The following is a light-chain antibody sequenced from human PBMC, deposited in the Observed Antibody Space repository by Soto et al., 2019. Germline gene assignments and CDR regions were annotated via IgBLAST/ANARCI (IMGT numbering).Light chain of an antibody. V-gene: IGKV3-11*01. J-gene: IGKJ5*01. CDR1: QSVSSY. Sequence: IVLTQSPATLSLSPGERATLSCRASQSVSSYLIWYQQKPGQAPRLLISDASTRATGIPTRFSGSGSGTDFTLTISRLEPEDFAVYYCQQRADWPITFGQGTRLEIK. CDR3: QQRADWPIT. CDR2: DAS.